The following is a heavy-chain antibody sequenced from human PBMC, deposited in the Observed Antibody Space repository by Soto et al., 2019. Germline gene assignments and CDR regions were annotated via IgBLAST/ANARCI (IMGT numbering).Heavy chain of an antibody. D-gene: IGHD5-18*01. CDR2: IYSGGST. Sequence: GGSLRLSCAASGFTVSSNYMSWVRQAPGKGLEWVSVIYSGGSTYYADSVKGRFTISRDNSKNTLYLQMNSLRAEDTAVYYCARALPDTAGYYYYYGMDVWGQGTTVTVSS. CDR3: ARALPDTAGYYYYYGMDV. V-gene: IGHV3-53*01. CDR1: GFTVSSNY. J-gene: IGHJ6*02.